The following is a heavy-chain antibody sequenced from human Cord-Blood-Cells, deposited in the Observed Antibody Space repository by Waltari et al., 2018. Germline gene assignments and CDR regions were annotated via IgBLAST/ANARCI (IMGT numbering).Heavy chain of an antibody. V-gene: IGHV1-69*01. D-gene: IGHD3-10*01. Sequence: QVQLVQSGAEVTKPGSSVKVSCKASGGTFSSYAISWVRQAHGQGLEWMGGIIPIFGTANYAQKFQGRVTITADESTSTAYMELSSLRSEDTAVYYCARDQSRGGASRDYGMDVWGQGTTVTVSS. CDR1: GGTFSSYA. J-gene: IGHJ6*02. CDR3: ARDQSRGGASRDYGMDV. CDR2: IIPIFGTA.